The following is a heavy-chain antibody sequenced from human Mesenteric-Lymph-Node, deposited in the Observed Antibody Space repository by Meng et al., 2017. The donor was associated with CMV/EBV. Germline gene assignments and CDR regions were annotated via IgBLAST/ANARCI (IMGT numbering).Heavy chain of an antibody. CDR3: ARDLGRYYDFWSGYLTGGYYYYGMDV. D-gene: IGHD3-3*01. CDR2: ISSSSSYI. Sequence: GESLKISCAGSGFTFSSYSMNWVRQAPGKGLEWVSSISSSSSYIYYADSVKGRLTISRDNAKNSLYLQMNSLRAEDTAVYYCARDLGRYYDFWSGYLTGGYYYYGMDVWGQGTTVTVSS. J-gene: IGHJ6*02. V-gene: IGHV3-21*01. CDR1: GFTFSSYS.